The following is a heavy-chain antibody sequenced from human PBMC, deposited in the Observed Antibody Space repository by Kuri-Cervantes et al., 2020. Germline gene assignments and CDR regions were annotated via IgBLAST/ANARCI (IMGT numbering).Heavy chain of an antibody. CDR3: ARLRFGELLSFDS. J-gene: IGHJ4*02. CDR2: IYYSGST. D-gene: IGHD3-10*01. Sequence: ESLKISCAVYGGSFSGYYWSWIRQPPGKGLEWIGYIYYSGSTNYNPSLKSRVTISVDTSKNQFSLKLSSVTAADTAVYYCARLRFGELLSFDSWGQGTLVTVSS. V-gene: IGHV4-59*08. CDR1: GGSFSGYY.